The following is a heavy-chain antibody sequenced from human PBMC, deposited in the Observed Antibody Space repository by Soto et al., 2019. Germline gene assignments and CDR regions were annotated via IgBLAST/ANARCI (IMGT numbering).Heavy chain of an antibody. CDR3: ARESMVRGVDY. J-gene: IGHJ4*02. CDR2: IYYSGST. Sequence: PSETLSLTCTVSGGSISSYYWSWIRQPPGKGLEWIGYIYYSGSTNYNPSLKSRVTISVDTSKNQFSLKLSSVTAADTAEYYCARESMVRGVDYWGQGTLVTVSS. D-gene: IGHD3-10*01. CDR1: GGSISSYY. V-gene: IGHV4-59*01.